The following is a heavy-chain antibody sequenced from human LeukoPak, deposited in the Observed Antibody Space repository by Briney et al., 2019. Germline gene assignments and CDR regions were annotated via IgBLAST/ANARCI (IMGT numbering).Heavy chain of an antibody. V-gene: IGHV4-30-4*01. J-gene: IGHJ6*02. CDR1: GGSISSGDCY. D-gene: IGHD3-10*01. CDR2: IYYSGST. CDR3: ANGYGSGRSIAIYYYGMDV. Sequence: SETLSLTCTVSGGSISSGDCYWSWIRQPPGKGLEWIGYIYYSGSTYYNPSLKSRVTISVDTSKNQFSLKLSSVTAADTAVYYCANGYGSGRSIAIYYYGMDVWGQGTTVTVSS.